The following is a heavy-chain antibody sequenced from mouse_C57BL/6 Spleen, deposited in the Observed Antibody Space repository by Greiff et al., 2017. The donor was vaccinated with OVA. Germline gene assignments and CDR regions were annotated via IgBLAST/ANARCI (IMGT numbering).Heavy chain of an antibody. V-gene: IGHV1-76*01. D-gene: IGHD2-4*01. CDR2: IYPGSGNT. CDR3: ARCGDYDAFFAY. J-gene: IGHJ3*01. Sequence: VQVVESGAELVRPGASVKLSCKASGYTFTDYYINWVKQRPGQGLEWIARIYPGSGNTYYNEKFKGKATLTAEKSSSTAYMQLSSLTSEDSAVYFCARCGDYDAFFAYWGQGTLVTVSA. CDR1: GYTFTDYY.